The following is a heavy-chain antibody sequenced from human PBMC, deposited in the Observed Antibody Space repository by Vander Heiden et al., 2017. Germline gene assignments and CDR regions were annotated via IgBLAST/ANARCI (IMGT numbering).Heavy chain of an antibody. CDR2: IWYDGSNK. V-gene: IGHV3-33*01. J-gene: IGHJ3*02. CDR1: GFTFSSYG. Sequence: QVQLVESGGGVVQPGRSLRLSCAASGFTFSSYGMHWVRQAPGKGLEWVAVIWYDGSNKYYADSVKGRFTISRDNSKNTLYLRMNSLRAEETAVYYCARGIGRYCGGDCYSTGAFDIWCQGTMVTVYS. D-gene: IGHD2-21*02. CDR3: ARGIGRYCGGDCYSTGAFDI.